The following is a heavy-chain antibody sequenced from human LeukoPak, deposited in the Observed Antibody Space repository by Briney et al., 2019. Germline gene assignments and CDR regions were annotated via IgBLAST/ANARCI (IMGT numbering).Heavy chain of an antibody. J-gene: IGHJ6*04. CDR3: AKGRVASTGYYFFGMDV. Sequence: PGGSLRLFCAASGFTFSSYSMNWVRQAPGKGLEWVSSISSSSSYIYYADSVKGRFTISRDNAKNSLYLQMNSLRGEDTAVYYCAKGRVASTGYYFFGMDVWGKGTTATVSS. V-gene: IGHV3-21*01. CDR1: GFTFSSYS. D-gene: IGHD6-13*01. CDR2: ISSSSSYI.